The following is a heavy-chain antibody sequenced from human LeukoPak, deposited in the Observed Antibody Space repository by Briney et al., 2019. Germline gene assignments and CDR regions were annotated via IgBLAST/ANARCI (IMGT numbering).Heavy chain of an antibody. CDR3: ARNDYYDSSGYYGGLYY. J-gene: IGHJ4*02. V-gene: IGHV3-66*01. CDR1: GFTVSSNY. Sequence: PGGSLRLSCAASGFTVSSNYMSWVRQAPGKGLEWVSVIYSGGSTYYADSVKGRFTISRDNSKNTLYLQMNSLRAEDTAVYYCARNDYYDSSGYYGGLYYWGQGTLVTVSS. CDR2: IYSGGST. D-gene: IGHD3-22*01.